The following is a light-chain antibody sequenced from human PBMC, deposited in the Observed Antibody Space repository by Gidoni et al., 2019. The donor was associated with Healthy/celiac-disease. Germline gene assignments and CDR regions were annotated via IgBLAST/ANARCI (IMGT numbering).Light chain of an antibody. CDR1: QSVLYSSNNKNY. V-gene: IGKV4-1*01. CDR3: QQCYSTPQT. Sequence: DIVMTHSPDPLAVSLGERATINCKSSQSVLYSSNNKNYLAWYQQKPGQPPKLLMYWASTRDSGVPDRFSGSGSGTDFTLTISSLQAEDVAVYYCQQCYSTPQTFGQGTKVEIK. J-gene: IGKJ1*01. CDR2: WAS.